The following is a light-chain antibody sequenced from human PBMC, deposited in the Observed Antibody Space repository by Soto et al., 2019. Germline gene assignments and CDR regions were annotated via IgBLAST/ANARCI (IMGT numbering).Light chain of an antibody. CDR3: QSYNTSLSGSL. CDR1: SSTIGAGYD. CDR2: GTS. J-gene: IGLJ3*02. V-gene: IGLV1-40*01. Sequence: QSALTQPPSVSGAPGQRVTISCTGSSSTIGAGYDVHWYQQLPGRAPKLLIYGTSNRPSGVPDRFSGSKSGTSASLAITGLQAEDEADYYCQSYNTSLSGSLFGGGTKVTVL.